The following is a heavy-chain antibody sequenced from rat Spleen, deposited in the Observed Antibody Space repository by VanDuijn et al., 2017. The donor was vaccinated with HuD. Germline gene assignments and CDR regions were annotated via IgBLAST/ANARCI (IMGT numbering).Heavy chain of an antibody. CDR1: GFTFSSYW. V-gene: IGHV5-58*01. CDR3: AVSGYGY. Sequence: EVQLVETGGGLVQPGRSLKLSCVASGFTFSSYWMYWVRQAPGKGLEWVSSINAAGGTTYYPDSVKGRFTTSRENAENTVYLQMNSLRSEDTATYYCAVSGYGYWGQGVMVTVSS. CDR2: INAAGGTT. J-gene: IGHJ2*01. D-gene: IGHD4-3*01.